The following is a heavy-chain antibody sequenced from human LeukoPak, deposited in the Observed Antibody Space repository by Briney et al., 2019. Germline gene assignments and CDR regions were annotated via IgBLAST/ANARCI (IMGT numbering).Heavy chain of an antibody. Sequence: PSETLSLTCAVSGYSISSGYYWSWIRQRPGEGLEWIGSIYHSGSTFHNPSLKSRVTISVDTSKKQFSLKLSSVTAADTAVYYCARRTGSSLAFDYWGQGTLVTVSS. CDR2: IYHSGST. CDR1: GYSISSGYY. D-gene: IGHD1-26*01. J-gene: IGHJ4*02. CDR3: ARRTGSSLAFDY. V-gene: IGHV4-38-2*01.